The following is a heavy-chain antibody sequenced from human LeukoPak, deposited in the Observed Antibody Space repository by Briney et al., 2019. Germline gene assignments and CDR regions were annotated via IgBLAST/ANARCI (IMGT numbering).Heavy chain of an antibody. J-gene: IGHJ6*02. V-gene: IGHV1-2*02. CDR2: INPNSGGT. CDR3: ARGYCTNGVCHYYYYYGMDV. Sequence: GASVKVSCKASGHTFTGYYMHWVRQAPGQGLEWMGWINPNSGGTNYAQKFQGRVTMTRDTSISTAYMELSRLRSDDTAVYYCARGYCTNGVCHYYYYYGMDVWGQGTTVTVSS. CDR1: GHTFTGYY. D-gene: IGHD2-8*01.